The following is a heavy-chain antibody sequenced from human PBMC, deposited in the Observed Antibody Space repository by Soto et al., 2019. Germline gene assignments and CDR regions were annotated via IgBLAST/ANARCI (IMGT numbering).Heavy chain of an antibody. J-gene: IGHJ4*02. CDR2: ISYDGNNR. CDR1: GFSFSNYG. Sequence: GGSLRLSCAASGFSFSNYGMHWVRQAPGKGLEWVAVISYDGNNRYYGDSVKGRFTISRDNSKNTVYLQMNSLRVEDTAVYYCASTWSGYYYFDSWGQGTLVTVSS. CDR3: ASTWSGYYYFDS. V-gene: IGHV3-30*03. D-gene: IGHD3-3*01.